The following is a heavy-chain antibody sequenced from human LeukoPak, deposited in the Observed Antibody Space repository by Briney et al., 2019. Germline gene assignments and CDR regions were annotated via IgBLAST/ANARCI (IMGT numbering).Heavy chain of an antibody. Sequence: GGSLRLSCAASGFPFSASAMTWVRQAPGKGLEWVSHILSTGTTYDSDSVRGRFTISRDNSKNTLYLLLTSLRADDTAVYYCATVKYDYGDPVGWFDPWGQGTLVTVSS. CDR3: ATVKYDYGDPVGWFDP. J-gene: IGHJ5*02. D-gene: IGHD4-17*01. CDR1: GFPFSASA. V-gene: IGHV3-23*01. CDR2: ILSTGTT.